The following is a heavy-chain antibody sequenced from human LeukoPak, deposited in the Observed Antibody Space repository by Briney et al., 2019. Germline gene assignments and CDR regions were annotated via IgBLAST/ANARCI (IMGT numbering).Heavy chain of an antibody. J-gene: IGHJ4*02. CDR3: ARDPPSRIMITFGGVGDMGGDY. CDR1: GGSISSGDYY. D-gene: IGHD3-16*01. CDR2: IYYSGCT. V-gene: IGHV4-39*07. Sequence: PSQTLSLTCTVSGGSISSGDYYWGWIRQPPGKGLEWIGSIYYSGCTYYNPSLKSRVTISVDTSKNQFSLKLSSVTAADTAVYYCARDPPSRIMITFGGVGDMGGDYWGQGTLVTVSS.